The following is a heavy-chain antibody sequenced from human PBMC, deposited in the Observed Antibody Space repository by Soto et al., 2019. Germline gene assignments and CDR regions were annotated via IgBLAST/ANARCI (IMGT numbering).Heavy chain of an antibody. V-gene: IGHV4-31*03. J-gene: IGHJ4*02. CDR2: IYYSGST. Sequence: QVQLQESGPGLVKPSQTLSLTCTVSGGSISSGGYYWSWIRQHPGKGLEWLGYIYYSGSTYYNPSLKSRVTISVDTSKNQFSLKLSSVTAADTAVYYCARDRLDYGGNHVGLFDYWGQGTLVTVSS. CDR3: ARDRLDYGGNHVGLFDY. D-gene: IGHD4-17*01. CDR1: GGSISSGGYY.